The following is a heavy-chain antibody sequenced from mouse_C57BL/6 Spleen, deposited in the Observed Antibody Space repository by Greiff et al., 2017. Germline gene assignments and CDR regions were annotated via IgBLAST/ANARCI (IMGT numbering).Heavy chain of an antibody. Sequence: QVQLQQPGAELVKPGASVKMSCKASGYTFTSYWITWVKQRPGQGLEWIGDIYPGSGSTNYNEKFKSKATLTVDTSSSTAYMQLSSLTSEDSAVYYCARYDYGRDWFAYWGQGTLVTVSA. CDR2: IYPGSGST. CDR3: ARYDYGRDWFAY. CDR1: GYTFTSYW. D-gene: IGHD2-4*01. J-gene: IGHJ3*01. V-gene: IGHV1-55*01.